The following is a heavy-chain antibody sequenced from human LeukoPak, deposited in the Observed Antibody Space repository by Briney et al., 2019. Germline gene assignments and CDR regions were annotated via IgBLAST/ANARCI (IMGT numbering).Heavy chain of an antibody. V-gene: IGHV4/OR15-8*02. J-gene: IGHJ4*02. CDR2: ISLTGQT. Sequence: PSETLSLTCGVSGGSISSTNWWSWVRQPPGQGLEWIGEISLTGQTNYNPSLNGRVTMSLDESRNQLSLKLTSVTAADTAIYYCSRESGAFSPFGYWGQGTLVIVPP. CDR3: SRESGAFSPFGY. CDR1: GGSISSTNW. D-gene: IGHD1-26*01.